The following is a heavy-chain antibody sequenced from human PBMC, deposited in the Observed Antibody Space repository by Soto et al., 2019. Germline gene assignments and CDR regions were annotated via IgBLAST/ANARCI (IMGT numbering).Heavy chain of an antibody. CDR3: ARDSDSGSGWYTRYGMDV. CDR1: GFTFSSYW. V-gene: IGHV3-7*01. J-gene: IGHJ6*02. CDR2: RKKDGSGK. Sequence: EVQLVESGGGLVQPGGSLRLSCAASGFTFSSYWMSWVRQAPGKGLEWVANRKKDGSGKYYVDSVKGRFTISRDNAKNSLYLQMNSLRAEDTAVYYCARDSDSGSGWYTRYGMDVWGQGTTVTVSS. D-gene: IGHD6-19*01.